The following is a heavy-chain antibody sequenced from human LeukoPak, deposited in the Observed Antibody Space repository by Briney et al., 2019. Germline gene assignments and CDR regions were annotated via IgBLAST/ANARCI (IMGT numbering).Heavy chain of an antibody. V-gene: IGHV4-59*08. J-gene: IGHJ2*01. Sequence: SEPLSLTRIVSGGSMSGHYWNWIRQSPGKALEWIGYVSDSGDTNYNPALKSRVSISVDTSKNQFSLRLTSLTATDTALYFCARKNFYPNWFFDVWGHGTLVTVSS. CDR2: VSDSGDT. CDR3: ARKNFYPNWFFDV. D-gene: IGHD3-3*01. CDR1: GGSMSGHY.